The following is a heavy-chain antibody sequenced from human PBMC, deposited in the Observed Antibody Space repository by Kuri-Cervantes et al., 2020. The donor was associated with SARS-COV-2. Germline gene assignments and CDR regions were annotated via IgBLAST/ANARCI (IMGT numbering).Heavy chain of an antibody. D-gene: IGHD6-13*01. CDR1: GGSISSYY. CDR3: ARGRIPWQQLAHYYYYGMDV. CDR2: IYRSGST. Sequence: ESLKISCTVSGGSISSYYWSWIRQPPGKGLEWIGYIYRSGSTNYNPSLRSRVTISVDTSKNQFSLKLSSVTAADTAVYYCARGRIPWQQLAHYYYYGMDVWGQGTTVTVSS. V-gene: IGHV4-59*12. J-gene: IGHJ6*02.